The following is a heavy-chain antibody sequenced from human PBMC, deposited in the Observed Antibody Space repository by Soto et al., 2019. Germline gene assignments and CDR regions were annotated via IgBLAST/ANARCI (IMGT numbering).Heavy chain of an antibody. CDR3: ARGYFDSGHGYDL. V-gene: IGHV5-51*01. J-gene: IGHJ5*02. CDR1: GHLFNNHW. Sequence: LGESLKISCKGPGHLFNNHWIGWVRQTPWKGLEWMGLIFTRDSETKTSPSFQGRVSFSVDNSINTVYLQWTSLKTTDTGIYFCARGYFDSGHGYDLWGQGTLVTVSS. D-gene: IGHD3-10*01. CDR2: IFTRDSET.